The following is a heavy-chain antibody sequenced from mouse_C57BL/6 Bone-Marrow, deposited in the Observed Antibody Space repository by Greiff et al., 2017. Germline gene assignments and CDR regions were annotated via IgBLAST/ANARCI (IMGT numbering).Heavy chain of an antibody. CDR2: INPNNGGT. CDR3: ARSYYYGSSYEAMDY. V-gene: IGHV1-26*01. D-gene: IGHD1-1*01. Sequence: VQLQQSGPELVKPGASVKISCKASGYTFTDYYMNWVKQSHGKSLEWIGDINPNNGGTSYNQKFKGKATLTVDKSSSTAYMELRSLTSEDSAVXYCARSYYYGSSYEAMDYWGQGTSVTVSS. CDR1: GYTFTDYY. J-gene: IGHJ4*01.